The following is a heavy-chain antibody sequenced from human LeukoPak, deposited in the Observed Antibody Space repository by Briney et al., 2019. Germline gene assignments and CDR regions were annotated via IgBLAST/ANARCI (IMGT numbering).Heavy chain of an antibody. Sequence: PSETLSLTCAVYGASFSGYYWSWIRQPPGKGLEWIGEINHSGSTNYNPSLKSRVTISVDTSKNQFSLKLSSVTAADTAVYYCARASPSGAAAEFLDIWGQGTMVTVSS. CDR3: ARASPSGAAAEFLDI. D-gene: IGHD6-13*01. J-gene: IGHJ3*02. CDR1: GASFSGYY. V-gene: IGHV4-34*01. CDR2: INHSGST.